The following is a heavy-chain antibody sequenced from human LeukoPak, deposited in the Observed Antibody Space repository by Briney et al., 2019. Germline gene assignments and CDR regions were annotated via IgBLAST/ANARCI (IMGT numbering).Heavy chain of an antibody. J-gene: IGHJ5*02. CDR3: ARGWPIRLIWFDP. Sequence: ASVKVSCKASGCTFTSYDINWVRQAPGQGLEWMGWMNPNSGNTGYAQKFQGRVTMTRNTSISTAYMELSSLRSEDTAVYYCARGWPIRLIWFDPWGQGTLVTVSS. CDR1: GCTFTSYD. V-gene: IGHV1-8*01. CDR2: MNPNSGNT.